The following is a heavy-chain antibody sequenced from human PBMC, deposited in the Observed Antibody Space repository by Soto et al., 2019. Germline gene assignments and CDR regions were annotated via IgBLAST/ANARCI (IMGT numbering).Heavy chain of an antibody. D-gene: IGHD3-16*01. Sequence: QVQLQQWGAGLLKPSETLSLTCAVYGGSFSGYYWSWIRQPPGKGLEWLGEINHRRSTNYNPSLTSRVPISVDTSKNQFSLKLSSVTAADTAVYYCARAWGGVPDYWGQGTLVTVSS. CDR3: ARAWGGVPDY. CDR1: GGSFSGYY. J-gene: IGHJ4*02. V-gene: IGHV4-34*01. CDR2: INHRRST.